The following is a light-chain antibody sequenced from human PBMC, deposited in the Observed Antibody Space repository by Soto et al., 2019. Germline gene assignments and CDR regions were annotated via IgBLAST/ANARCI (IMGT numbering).Light chain of an antibody. CDR3: SSYTTSSTVV. Sequence: QSVLTQPASVSGSPGQSITISCTGTSSDVGAYDYVSWYQQHPGKTPKLMIYDVIHRPSGVSNRFSGSKSGNTASLTISGLQVEDEADYYCSSYTTSSTVVFGGGTKLTVL. V-gene: IGLV2-14*03. CDR2: DVI. J-gene: IGLJ2*01. CDR1: SSDVGAYDY.